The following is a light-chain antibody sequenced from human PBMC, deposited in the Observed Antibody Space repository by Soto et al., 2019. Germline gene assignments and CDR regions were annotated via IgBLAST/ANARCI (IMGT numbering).Light chain of an antibody. CDR1: QSVSRF. V-gene: IGKV3-11*01. J-gene: IGKJ1*01. CDR2: DTS. CDR3: QQRSDWPWT. Sequence: EIVLTQSPATLSLSPGERATLSCRASQSVSRFLVWYQQKPGQTPRLLIYDTSNGATGIPARFSGSGSGTDFTLTISSLEPEDLAVYYCQQRSDWPWTFGQGTKVEI.